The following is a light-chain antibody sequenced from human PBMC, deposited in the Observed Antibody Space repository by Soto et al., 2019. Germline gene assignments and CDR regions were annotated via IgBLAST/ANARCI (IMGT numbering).Light chain of an antibody. CDR2: RAS. Sequence: NVLTQSPGTLSLSPGERATLSCRASQSLSGNYLAWYQQKPGQAPRVLIYRASIRATGISDRFSGSGSGTDFTLTISRLEPEDFAVYYCQHYVASPWTFGQGTKVEIK. J-gene: IGKJ1*01. CDR1: QSLSGNY. V-gene: IGKV3-20*01. CDR3: QHYVASPWT.